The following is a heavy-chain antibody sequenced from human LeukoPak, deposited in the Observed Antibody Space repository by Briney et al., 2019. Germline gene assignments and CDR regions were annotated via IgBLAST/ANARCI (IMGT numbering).Heavy chain of an antibody. Sequence: GGSLRLSCATSGFTFSSYAMHWVRLSPGKGLEYVSGVSSNGGTTSYADSVQGRFTISRDNSKNTLYLQMGSLRGEDMAVYYCAKVGSGWPGYYFDYWGQGTLVTVSS. CDR1: GFTFSSYA. CDR2: VSSNGGTT. CDR3: AKVGSGWPGYYFDY. D-gene: IGHD6-19*01. J-gene: IGHJ4*02. V-gene: IGHV3-64*02.